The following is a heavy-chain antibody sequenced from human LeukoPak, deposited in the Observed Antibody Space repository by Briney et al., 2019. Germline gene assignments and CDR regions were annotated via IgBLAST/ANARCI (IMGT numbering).Heavy chain of an antibody. CDR1: GYTFTGYY. D-gene: IGHD6-19*01. CDR2: INPNSGGT. V-gene: IGHV1-2*06. CDR3: ARFHRSSVAVAGTDY. J-gene: IGHJ4*02. Sequence: GASVKVSCKASGYTFTGYYMHWVRQAPGQGLEWMGRINPNSGGTNYAQKFQGRVTMTRDTSISTAYMELSRLRSDDTAAYYCARFHRSSVAVAGTDYWGQGTLVTVSS.